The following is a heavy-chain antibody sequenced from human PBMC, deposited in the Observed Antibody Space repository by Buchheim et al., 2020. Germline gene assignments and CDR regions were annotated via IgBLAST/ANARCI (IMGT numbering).Heavy chain of an antibody. Sequence: EVQLLESGGGLVQPGGSLRLSCAASGFTFSSYAMSWVRQAPGKGLEWVSAISGSGGSTYYADSVKGRFTISSDNYKNPLYLQMNSLRAEDTAVYYCAKEPVAGYDYYYYYGMDVWGQGTT. CDR1: GFTFSSYA. D-gene: IGHD6-19*01. V-gene: IGHV3-23*01. CDR2: ISGSGGST. J-gene: IGHJ6*02. CDR3: AKEPVAGYDYYYYYGMDV.